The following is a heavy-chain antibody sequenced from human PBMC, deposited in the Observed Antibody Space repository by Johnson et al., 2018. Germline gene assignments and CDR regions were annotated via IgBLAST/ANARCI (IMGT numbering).Heavy chain of an antibody. J-gene: IGHJ1*01. D-gene: IGHD3-10*01. CDR1: GGSISSSSYY. Sequence: QVQLQESGPGLVKPSETLSLTCTVSGGSISSSSYYWGWIRQPPGKGLEWIGSIYYSGSTYYNPSLKSRVTISVDTSKNQFSLKLSSVTAADTAVYYCARGPGVRGVIFQHWGQGTLVTVSS. CDR2: IYYSGST. V-gene: IGHV4-39*07. CDR3: ARGPGVRGVIFQH.